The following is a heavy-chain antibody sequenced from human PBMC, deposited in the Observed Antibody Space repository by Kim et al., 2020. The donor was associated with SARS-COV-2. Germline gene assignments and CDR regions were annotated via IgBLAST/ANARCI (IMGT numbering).Heavy chain of an antibody. Sequence: LQGRVTMTTDTSTSTAYMELRSLRSDDTAVYYCARSIVVVPAALEDGFDYWGQGTLVTVSS. D-gene: IGHD2-2*01. CDR3: ARSIVVVPAALEDGFDY. V-gene: IGHV1-18*01. J-gene: IGHJ4*02.